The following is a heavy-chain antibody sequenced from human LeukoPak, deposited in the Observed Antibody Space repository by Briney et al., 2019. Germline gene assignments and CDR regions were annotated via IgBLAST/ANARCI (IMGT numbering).Heavy chain of an antibody. D-gene: IGHD4-17*01. J-gene: IGHJ5*01. V-gene: IGHV4-30-4*01. CDR2: IYYSGST. CDR1: GGSTSTGVYY. CDR3: ARDGVTRWFDP. Sequence: SETLSLTCTVSGGSTSTGVYYWSCGRQPPGKSLWWIGYIYYSGSTYYTPSLTSRVTISVDTSKNQFSLKLSSVTAADTAVYYCARDGVTRWFDPWGQGTLVTVSS.